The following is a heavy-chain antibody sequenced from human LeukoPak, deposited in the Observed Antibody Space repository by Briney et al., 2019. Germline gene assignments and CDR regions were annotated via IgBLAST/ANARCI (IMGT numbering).Heavy chain of an antibody. Sequence: GESLKISCKGSGYKFSSYWIAWVRQMPAKGLEWMGMIYPGDSDIRYSPSFQGQVTISADKSISTVYLQWSRVKAADTAIYYCARRLFGSGMEYFDSWGQGTLVSVSS. D-gene: IGHD1-1*01. J-gene: IGHJ4*02. CDR3: ARRLFGSGMEYFDS. CDR1: GYKFSSYW. V-gene: IGHV5-51*01. CDR2: IYPGDSDI.